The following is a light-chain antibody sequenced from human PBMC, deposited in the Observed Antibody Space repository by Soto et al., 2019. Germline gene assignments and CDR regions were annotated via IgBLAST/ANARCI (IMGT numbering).Light chain of an antibody. J-gene: IGKJ4*01. Sequence: DIQMTQSPSSLSASVGDRVTITCRASQTISGYLNWYQQKPGKAPELLIYAASDLGNGVPSRFSGSGSGTYFTLTISSLQPEDLATYYGQPSYTTPLTFGGGTKVEIK. CDR2: AAS. CDR3: QPSYTTPLT. CDR1: QTISGY. V-gene: IGKV1-39*01.